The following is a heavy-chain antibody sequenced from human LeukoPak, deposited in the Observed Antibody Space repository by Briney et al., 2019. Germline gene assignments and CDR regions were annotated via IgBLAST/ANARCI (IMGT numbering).Heavy chain of an antibody. Sequence: GESLKISCKGSGYSFTSYWIGWVRQMPGKGLEWMGIIYPGDSDTRYSPSFQGQVTISADKSISTAYLQWSSLKASDTAMYYCARHKQYDFWSGYSKYNWFDPWGQGTLVTLSS. CDR3: ARHKQYDFWSGYSKYNWFDP. CDR1: GYSFTSYW. V-gene: IGHV5-51*01. D-gene: IGHD3-3*01. J-gene: IGHJ5*02. CDR2: IYPGDSDT.